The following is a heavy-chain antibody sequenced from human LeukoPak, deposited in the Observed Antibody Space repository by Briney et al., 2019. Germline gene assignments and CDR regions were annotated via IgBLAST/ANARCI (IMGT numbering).Heavy chain of an antibody. Sequence: GASVKVSCKASGYTFTGYYMHWVRQAPGQGLEWMGWINPNSGGTNYAQKFQGRVTMTRDTSTTTAYMELSRLTSDDTAVYYCAKGEISYGSGSPHFDYWAQGTLVTVSS. D-gene: IGHD3-10*01. J-gene: IGHJ4*02. CDR3: AKGEISYGSGSPHFDY. CDR1: GYTFTGYY. V-gene: IGHV1-2*02. CDR2: INPNSGGT.